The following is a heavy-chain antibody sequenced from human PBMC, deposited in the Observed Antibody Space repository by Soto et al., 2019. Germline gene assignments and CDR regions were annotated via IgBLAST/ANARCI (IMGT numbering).Heavy chain of an antibody. D-gene: IGHD6-19*01. Sequence: QPGGSLRLSCAASGFPFSRYEMNWGRQAPGKGREWVSYISESGTSMYYADAVKGRFAISRDNAQNSLYLQMNSLRIEDTAVYYCARDQEVHDSRGHKIRAMDVWGQGTTVTVSS. CDR3: ARDQEVHDSRGHKIRAMDV. CDR1: GFPFSRYE. V-gene: IGHV3-48*03. J-gene: IGHJ6*02. CDR2: ISESGTSM.